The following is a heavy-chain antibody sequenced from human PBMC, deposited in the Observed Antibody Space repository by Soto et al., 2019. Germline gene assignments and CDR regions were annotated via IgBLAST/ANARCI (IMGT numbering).Heavy chain of an antibody. CDR3: ARYNQATIAPDWFDP. CDR1: GGTFSSYA. Sequence: VKVSCKASGGTFSSYAISWVRQAPGQGLEWMGGIIPIFGTANYAQKFQGRVTITADKSTSTAYMELSSLRSEDTAVYYCARYNQATIAPDWFDPWGQGTLVTVSS. D-gene: IGHD5-12*01. V-gene: IGHV1-69*06. CDR2: IIPIFGTA. J-gene: IGHJ5*02.